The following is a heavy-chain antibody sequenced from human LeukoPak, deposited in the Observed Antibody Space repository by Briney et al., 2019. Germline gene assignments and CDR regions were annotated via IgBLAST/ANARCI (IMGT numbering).Heavy chain of an antibody. CDR1: GFTFSSYS. J-gene: IGHJ4*02. CDR2: ISSSSSYI. D-gene: IGHD4-11*01. Sequence: PGGSLRLSCAASGFTFSSYSMNWVRQAPGKGLEWVSSISSSSSYIYYADSVKGRFTISRDNAKNSLYLQMNSLRAEDTAVYYCARDGRDDYSNSNLDYWGQGTLVTVSS. CDR3: ARDGRDDYSNSNLDY. V-gene: IGHV3-21*01.